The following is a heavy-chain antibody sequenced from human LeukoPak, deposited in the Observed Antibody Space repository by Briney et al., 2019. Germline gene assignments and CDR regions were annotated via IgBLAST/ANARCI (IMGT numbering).Heavy chain of an antibody. V-gene: IGHV3-21*01. CDR2: ISSSSSYI. J-gene: IGHJ4*02. D-gene: IGHD6-13*01. CDR1: GFTFSSYA. CDR3: ARGDSSNFDY. Sequence: PGGSLRLSCAASGFTFSSYAMNWVRQAPGKGLEWVSSISSSSSYIYYADSVKGRFTISRDNAKNSLYLQMNSLRAEDTAVYYCARGDSSNFDYWGQGTLVTVSS.